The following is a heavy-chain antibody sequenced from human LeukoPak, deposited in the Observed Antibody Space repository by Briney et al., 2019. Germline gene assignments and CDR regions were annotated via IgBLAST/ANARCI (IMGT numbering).Heavy chain of an antibody. D-gene: IGHD6-13*01. CDR3: ASRAGYTSSWSAFDY. V-gene: IGHV3-7*05. Sequence: GGSLRLSCAASGFTFSSHWMSWVRQAPGKGLEWVANIKQDGSEKYYADSVKGRFTISRDNAKYSLYLQMHSLRAEDTAVYYCASRAGYTSSWSAFDYWGRGTLVTVSS. J-gene: IGHJ4*02. CDR2: IKQDGSEK. CDR1: GFTFSSHW.